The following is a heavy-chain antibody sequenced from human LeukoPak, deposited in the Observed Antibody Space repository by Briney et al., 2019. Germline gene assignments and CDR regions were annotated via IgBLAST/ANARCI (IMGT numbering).Heavy chain of an antibody. V-gene: IGHV5-51*01. D-gene: IGHD3-10*01. J-gene: IGHJ4*02. Sequence: GESRKISGKGSGSRFTSYWSGGVRKLPGKGLEGMGIIYPGDSDTRYSPSFQGQVTISADKSISTAYLQWSSLKASDTAMYYCARLDVSGARTSEHPNENFDYWGQGTLVTVSS. CDR3: ARLDVSGARTSEHPNENFDY. CDR1: GSRFTSYW. CDR2: IYPGDSDT.